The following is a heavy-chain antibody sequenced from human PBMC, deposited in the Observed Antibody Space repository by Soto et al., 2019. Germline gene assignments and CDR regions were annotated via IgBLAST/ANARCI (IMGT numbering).Heavy chain of an antibody. CDR3: AIVYSGRYSAFVI. Sequence: GASVKLCCKASGYTFTGYYMHWVRQAPGQGLEWMGWINPNSGGTNYAQKFQGRVTMTRDTSISTAYMELSRLRSDDTAVYYCAIVYSGRYSAFVIWGQAPIVTV. CDR2: INPNSGGT. CDR1: GYTFTGYY. D-gene: IGHD1-26*01. J-gene: IGHJ3*02. V-gene: IGHV1-2*02.